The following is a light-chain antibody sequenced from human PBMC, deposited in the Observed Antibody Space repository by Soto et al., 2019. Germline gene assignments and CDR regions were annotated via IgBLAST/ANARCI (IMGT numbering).Light chain of an antibody. CDR2: EGS. V-gene: IGLV2-23*01. CDR3: CSYAGNTIYV. CDR1: SSDVGSYNL. Sequence: QSVLTQPASVSGSPGQSITISCTGTSSDVGSYNLVSWFQQHPGKAPKLMIYEGSKRPSGVSNRFSGSKSGNTASLTISGLQVEDEADYYCCSYAGNTIYVFGTGTKLTVL. J-gene: IGLJ1*01.